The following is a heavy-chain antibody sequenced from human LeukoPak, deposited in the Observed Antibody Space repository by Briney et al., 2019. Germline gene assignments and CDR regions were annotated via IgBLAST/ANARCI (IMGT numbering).Heavy chain of an antibody. CDR2: ISYDGSNK. CDR1: GFTFSSYA. J-gene: IGHJ6*02. CDR3: AREDNGSGYDPYYYYGMDV. D-gene: IGHD5-12*01. V-gene: IGHV3-30-3*01. Sequence: GGSLRLSCAASGFTFSSYAMHWVRQAPGKGLEWVAVISYDGSNKYYADSVKGRFTISRDSSKNTLYLQMNSLRAEDTAVYYCAREDNGSGYDPYYYYGMDVWGQGTTVTVSS.